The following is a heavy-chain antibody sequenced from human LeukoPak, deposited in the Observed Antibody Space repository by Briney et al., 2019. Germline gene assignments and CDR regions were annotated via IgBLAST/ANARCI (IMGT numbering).Heavy chain of an antibody. J-gene: IGHJ4*02. V-gene: IGHV1-69*06. CDR2: IIPIFGTA. Sequence: GASVKVSCKASGGTFSSYAISWVRQAPGQGLEWMGGIIPIFGTANYAQKFQGRVTITADKSTSTAYMELSSLRSEDTAVYYCARLVGATTVAYFDYWGQGTLVTVSS. CDR1: GGTFSSYA. CDR3: ARLVGATTVAYFDY. D-gene: IGHD1-26*01.